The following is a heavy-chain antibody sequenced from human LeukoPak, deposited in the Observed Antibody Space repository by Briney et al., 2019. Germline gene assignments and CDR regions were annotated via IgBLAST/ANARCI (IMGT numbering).Heavy chain of an antibody. V-gene: IGHV4-39*01. CDR3: ARTMTTVTHDAFDI. J-gene: IGHJ3*02. D-gene: IGHD4-17*01. CDR2: IYYSGST. CDR1: GGSISSSSYY. Sequence: SETLSLTCTVSGGSISSSSYYWGWIRQPPGRGLEWIGSIYYSGSTYYNPSLKSRVTISVDTSKNQFSLKLSSVTAADTAVYYCARTMTTVTHDAFDIWGQGTMVTVSS.